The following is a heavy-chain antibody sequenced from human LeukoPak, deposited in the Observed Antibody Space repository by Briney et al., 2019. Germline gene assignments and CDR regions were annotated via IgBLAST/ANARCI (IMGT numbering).Heavy chain of an antibody. Sequence: GGSLRLSCAASGFTFSSYAMSWVRQAPGKGLGWVSAISGSGGSTYYADSVKGRFTISRDNSKNTLYLQMNSLRAEDTAVYYCAKDLADSSGYYSGYWGQGTLVTVSS. CDR1: GFTFSSYA. CDR2: ISGSGGST. CDR3: AKDLADSSGYYSGY. D-gene: IGHD3-22*01. V-gene: IGHV3-23*01. J-gene: IGHJ4*02.